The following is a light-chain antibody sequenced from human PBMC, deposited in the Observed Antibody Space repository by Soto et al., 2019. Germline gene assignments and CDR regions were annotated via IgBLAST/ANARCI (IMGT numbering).Light chain of an antibody. CDR1: QSVSTS. CDR2: DAS. CDR3: QVRDVWPS. Sequence: IVLTQAPVTLSETPPESAFLSCIASQSVSTSLAWYQHKPGQAPRLFIYDASKRAPGIPARFTGSGSGTDFTLTISSLEPEDIAVYYCQVRDVWPSFGQGTKVDIK. V-gene: IGKV3-11*01. J-gene: IGKJ1*01.